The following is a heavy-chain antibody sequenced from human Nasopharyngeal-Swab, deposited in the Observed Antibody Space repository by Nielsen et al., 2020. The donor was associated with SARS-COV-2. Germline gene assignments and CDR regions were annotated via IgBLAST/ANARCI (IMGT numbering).Heavy chain of an antibody. D-gene: IGHD3-3*01. CDR3: ARGPRTIFGVVIIGFDP. J-gene: IGHJ5*02. CDR2: INHSGST. V-gene: IGHV4-39*07. CDR1: GGSISSSSYY. Sequence: SETLSLTCTVSGGSISSSSYYWGWTRQPPGKGLEWIGKINHSGSTNYNPPLKSRVTISVDTSKNQFSLKLSSVTAADTAVYYCARGPRTIFGVVIIGFDPWGQGTLVTVSS.